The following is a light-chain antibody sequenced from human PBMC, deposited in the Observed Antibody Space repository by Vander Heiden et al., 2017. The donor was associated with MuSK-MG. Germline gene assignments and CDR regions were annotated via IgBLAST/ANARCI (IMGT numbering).Light chain of an antibody. CDR1: QTLNKF. CDR2: TAS. V-gene: IGKV1-39*01. CDR3: QQTYSLPLT. Sequence: DIQMTQSPSSLSAFVGDRVTITCRANQTLNKFLNWYQQKPGKAPKVLIYTASNLQSGVPSRFSGSGSGTGFTLTISSLQPDDIATYYCQQTYSLPLTFGPWTNVGIK. J-gene: IGKJ3*01.